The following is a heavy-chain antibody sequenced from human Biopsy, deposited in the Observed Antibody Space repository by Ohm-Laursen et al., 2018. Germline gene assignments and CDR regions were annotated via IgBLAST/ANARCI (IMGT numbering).Heavy chain of an antibody. D-gene: IGHD2/OR15-2a*01. CDR3: ARATNSTGWPYYYFYGTDV. V-gene: IGHV4-59*12. Sequence: SDTLSLTCTVSGGSISSDYWSWIRQTPGKGLEWSGYIYYSGCTNYNPSLKSRVTISVDTSKNQFSLRLNSVTAADTAVYYCARATNSTGWPYYYFYGTDVWGQGTTVTVSS. J-gene: IGHJ6*02. CDR1: GGSISSDY. CDR2: IYYSGCT.